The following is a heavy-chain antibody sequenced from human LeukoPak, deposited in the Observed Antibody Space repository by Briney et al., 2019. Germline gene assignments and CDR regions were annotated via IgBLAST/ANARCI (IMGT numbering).Heavy chain of an antibody. V-gene: IGHV3-7*01. CDR3: ARVGSLRFLEPPYMDV. D-gene: IGHD3-3*01. CDR2: IKQDGSEK. CDR1: EFSFSSYW. J-gene: IGHJ6*03. Sequence: GGSLRLSCEGSEFSFSSYWMSWVRQAPGKGLEWVANIKQDGSEKYYVDSVKGRFTISRDNAKNSLYLQMNSLRAEDTAVYYCARVGSLRFLEPPYMDVWGKGTTVTVSS.